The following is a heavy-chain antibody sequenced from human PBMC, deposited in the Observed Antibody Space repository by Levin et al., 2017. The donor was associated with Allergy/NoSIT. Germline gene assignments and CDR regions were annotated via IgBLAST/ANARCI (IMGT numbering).Heavy chain of an antibody. V-gene: IGHV1-18*01. Sequence: GESLKISCKASGYTFISYGVAWLRRTAGQGLEWVGWISPHNGKTYYAQKFQGRVTMTTDTSTSTAFMELTNLGSDDTAVYFCARDPERTINMHHYGMDVWGQGTTVGVSS. CDR1: GYTFISYG. CDR2: ISPHNGKT. J-gene: IGHJ6*02. CDR3: ARDPERTINMHHYGMDV.